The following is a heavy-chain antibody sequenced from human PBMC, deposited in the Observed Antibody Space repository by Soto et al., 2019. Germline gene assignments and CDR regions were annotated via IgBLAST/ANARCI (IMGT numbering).Heavy chain of an antibody. Sequence: QVQLVQSGAEVKKPGASVKVSCKASGYTFTSYYMHWVRQAPGQGLEWMGIINPSGGSTSYAQKFPGRVTMTRDTSTSTVYMELSSLRSEDTAVYYCASRRYSSSDYYYGMDVWGQGTTVTVSS. D-gene: IGHD6-6*01. V-gene: IGHV1-46*01. CDR1: GYTFTSYY. CDR2: INPSGGST. J-gene: IGHJ6*02. CDR3: ASRRYSSSDYYYGMDV.